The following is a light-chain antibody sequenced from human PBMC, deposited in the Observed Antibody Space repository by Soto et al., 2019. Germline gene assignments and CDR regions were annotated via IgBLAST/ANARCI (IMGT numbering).Light chain of an antibody. J-gene: IGLJ1*01. Sequence: QSVLTQPASVSGSPGQSITISCTGTSSDVGGYNYVSWYQQHPGKAPKLMIYEVSNRPSGVSNRFSGSKSGNTASLTISGLQAEDEADYSCSSYTSSSTCVFGTGTKVTVL. CDR3: SSYTSSSTCV. V-gene: IGLV2-14*01. CDR2: EVS. CDR1: SSDVGGYNY.